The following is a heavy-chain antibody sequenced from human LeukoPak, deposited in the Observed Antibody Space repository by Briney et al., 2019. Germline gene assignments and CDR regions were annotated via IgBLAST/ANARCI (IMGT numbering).Heavy chain of an antibody. CDR2: LNPNSGVT. CDR1: GYAFTDYF. Sequence: ASVTVSCTASGYAFTDYFIHWVRQAPGQGLEWMGWLNPNSGVTKYAQKFQGRVIMTSDTSISTAYMDLSGLRYDDTAVYFCARELIEDQNWFDPWGQGTLVTVSS. CDR3: ARELIEDQNWFDP. D-gene: IGHD2/OR15-2a*01. V-gene: IGHV1-2*02. J-gene: IGHJ5*02.